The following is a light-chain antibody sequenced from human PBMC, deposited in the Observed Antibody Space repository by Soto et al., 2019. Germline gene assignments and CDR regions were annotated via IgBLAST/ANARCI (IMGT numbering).Light chain of an antibody. CDR2: GNS. V-gene: IGLV1-40*01. CDR3: QSYDSSLTHVV. CDR1: SSNIGAGYD. J-gene: IGLJ2*01. Sequence: QAVVTQPPSVSGAPGQRVTISCTGSSSNIGAGYDVHWYQQLPGTAPKLLIYGNSNRPSGVPDRFSGSKSGTSASLAITGLQAGDEADYYCQSYDSSLTHVVFGGGTKLTVL.